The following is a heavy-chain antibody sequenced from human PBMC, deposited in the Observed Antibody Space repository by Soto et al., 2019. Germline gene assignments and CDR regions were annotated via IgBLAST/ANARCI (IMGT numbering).Heavy chain of an antibody. V-gene: IGHV1-69*01. D-gene: IGHD2-2*03. CDR3: ASEVHGYCSSTSCPTVHAFDI. J-gene: IGHJ3*02. CDR1: GGTFSSYA. Sequence: QVQLVQSGAEVKKPGSSVKVSCKASGGTFSSYAISWVRQAPGQGLEWMGGIIPIFGTANYAKKFQGRVTIAADETTRTAYMALSSLRTEDTAVYYCASEVHGYCSSTSCPTVHAFDIWGQGTMVTVSS. CDR2: IIPIFGTA.